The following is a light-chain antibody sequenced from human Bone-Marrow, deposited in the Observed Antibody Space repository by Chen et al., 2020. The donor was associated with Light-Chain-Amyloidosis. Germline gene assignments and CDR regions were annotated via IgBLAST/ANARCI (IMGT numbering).Light chain of an antibody. J-gene: IGKJ5*01. CDR3: MQATRWPIT. CDR2: KVS. V-gene: IGKV2-30*02. Sequence: DAVMTQSPLSLPVTLGQPASTSCRSSQSLVHSDGNTYLNWFQQRPGQSPRRLIYKVSNRDSGVPDRVSGSGSGSDFTLKISRVEAEDVGVYYCMQATRWPITFGQGTRLEIK. CDR1: QSLVHSDGNTY.